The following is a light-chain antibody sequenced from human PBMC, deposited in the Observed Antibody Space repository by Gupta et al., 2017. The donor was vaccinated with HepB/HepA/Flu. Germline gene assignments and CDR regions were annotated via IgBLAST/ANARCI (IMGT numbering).Light chain of an antibody. Sequence: SYELTQPLSVSVSPGQPACITCSGDKLGDKYACRYQQEPGQSPVLVIYQDSKRPAGIPERFSDSNSGNTATLTISGTRAMDEAYYYCQAGDSSTPVVFGGGTKLTVL. CDR3: QAGDSSTPVV. J-gene: IGLJ2*01. CDR2: QDS. V-gene: IGLV3-1*01. CDR1: KLGDKY.